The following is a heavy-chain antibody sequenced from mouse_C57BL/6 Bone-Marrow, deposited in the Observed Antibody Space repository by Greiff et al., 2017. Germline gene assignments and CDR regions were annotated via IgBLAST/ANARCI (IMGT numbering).Heavy chain of an antibody. J-gene: IGHJ1*03. CDR3: ARENYDYWYFDV. D-gene: IGHD2-4*01. Sequence: DVQLVESEGGFVQPGSSMKLSCTASGFTFSDYYMAWVRQVPEKGLEWVANINYDGSSTNYLDSLKSRFIISRDNAKYILYLQMSSLKSEDTATYYYARENYDYWYFDVWGTGTTVTVSS. V-gene: IGHV5-16*01. CDR1: GFTFSDYY. CDR2: INYDGSST.